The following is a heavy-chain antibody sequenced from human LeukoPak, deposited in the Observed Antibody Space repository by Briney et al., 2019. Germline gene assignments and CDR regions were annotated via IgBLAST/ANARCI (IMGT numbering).Heavy chain of an antibody. CDR3: ARDRMATYPL. J-gene: IGHJ4*02. CDR2: IYTSGST. CDR1: GGSISSGSYY. D-gene: IGHD5-24*01. Sequence: PSQTLSLTCTVSGGSISSGSYYWSWIRQPAGKGLEWIGRIYTSGSTNYNPSLKSRVTISVDTSKNQFSLKLSSVTAADTAVYYCARDRMATYPLWGQGTLVTVSS. V-gene: IGHV4-61*02.